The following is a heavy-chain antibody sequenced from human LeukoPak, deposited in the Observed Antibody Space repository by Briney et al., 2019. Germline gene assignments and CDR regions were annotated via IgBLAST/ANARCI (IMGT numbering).Heavy chain of an antibody. CDR1: GFTFSTFA. V-gene: IGHV3-23*01. D-gene: IGHD2-8*02. CDR3: ATYRQVLLPFEP. Sequence: GGSLRLSCAASGFTFSTFAMIWVRQPPGKGLEWVSSIFPSGGEIHYADSVRGRFTISRDNSKSTLSLQMNSLRADDTAIYYCATYRQVLLPFEPWGQGTLVTVSS. CDR2: IFPSGGEI. J-gene: IGHJ5*02.